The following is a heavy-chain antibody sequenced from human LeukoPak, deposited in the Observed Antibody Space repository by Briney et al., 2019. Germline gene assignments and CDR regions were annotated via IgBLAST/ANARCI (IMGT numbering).Heavy chain of an antibody. CDR1: GGSFSSYY. CDR3: ARDTFRNYYYYMDV. D-gene: IGHD3-16*01. J-gene: IGHJ6*03. Sequence: SETLSLTCTVSGGSFSSYYWSWIRQPPGKGLEWIGYIYYSGSTNYNPSLKSRVTISVDTSKNQFSLKLSSVTAADTAVYYCARDTFRNYYYYMDVWGKGTTVTVSS. CDR2: IYYSGST. V-gene: IGHV4-59*01.